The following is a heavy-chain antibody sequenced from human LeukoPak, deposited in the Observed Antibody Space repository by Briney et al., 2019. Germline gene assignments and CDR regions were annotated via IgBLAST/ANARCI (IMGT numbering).Heavy chain of an antibody. J-gene: IGHJ4*02. Sequence: ASVKVSCKASGYTFTGYYMHWVRQAPGQGLEWMGWINPNSGGTNYAQKFQGRVTMTRDTSISTAYMELSRLRPDDTAVYYCARDREGITMVRGVIPIWDYWGQGTLVTVSS. CDR1: GYTFTGYY. CDR3: ARDREGITMVRGVIPIWDY. V-gene: IGHV1-2*02. D-gene: IGHD3-10*01. CDR2: INPNSGGT.